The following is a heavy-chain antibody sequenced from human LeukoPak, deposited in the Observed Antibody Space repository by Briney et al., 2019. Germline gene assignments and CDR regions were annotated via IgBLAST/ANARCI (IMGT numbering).Heavy chain of an antibody. CDR2: ISYDGSNK. V-gene: IGHV3-30*18. CDR3: AKGLDFDWLEALSELDY. J-gene: IGHJ4*02. CDR1: GFTFSSYG. D-gene: IGHD3-9*01. Sequence: GRSLRLSCAASGFTFSSYGMHWVRQAPGKGLEWVAIISYDGSNKYYADSVKGRFTISRDNSKNTLYLQMNSLRAEDTAVYYCAKGLDFDWLEALSELDYWGQGTPVTVSS.